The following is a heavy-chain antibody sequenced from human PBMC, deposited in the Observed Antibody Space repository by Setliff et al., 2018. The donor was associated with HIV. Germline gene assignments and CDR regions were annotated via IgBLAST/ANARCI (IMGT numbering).Heavy chain of an antibody. J-gene: IGHJ4*02. CDR3: AREHGTSWPYFDF. CDR1: GYTFSDHD. CDR2: ISGYSGHT. V-gene: IGHV1-18*01. Sequence: ASVKVSCKTSGYTFSDHDVAWVRQAPGQGLEWMGWISGYSGHTSYAQKIQGRVTMTTDTSTNTAYLELRGLRSDDTAIYYCAREHGTSWPYFDFWGQGTLVTVSS.